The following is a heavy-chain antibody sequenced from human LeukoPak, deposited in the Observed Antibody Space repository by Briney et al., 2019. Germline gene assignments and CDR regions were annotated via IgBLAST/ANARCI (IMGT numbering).Heavy chain of an antibody. J-gene: IGHJ4*02. CDR1: GFTFSSYW. D-gene: IGHD1-14*01. CDR3: TRVEPTKSDDC. V-gene: IGHV3-7*01. CDR2: IKQDGSEK. Sequence: SGGSLILSCAASGFTFSSYWMSWVRQAPGKGLKWVANIKQDGSEKHYADSVKGRFTISRDNVESSLYLEMNSLTDDDTALYYCTRVEPTKSDDCWGQGTLVTVSS.